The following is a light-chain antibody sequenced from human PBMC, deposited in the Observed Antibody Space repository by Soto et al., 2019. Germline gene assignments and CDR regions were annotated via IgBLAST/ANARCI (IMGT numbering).Light chain of an antibody. CDR1: QSISNR. Sequence: IQVTQSASTLSASVGDRVTIVCRASQSISNRLAWYQQKQGKAPKVLIYDASSLESGVPSRFSGSGSGTDFTLTISRLETEDFAVYFCQQYGTSPRTFGQGTKVDIK. V-gene: IGKV1-5*02. CDR3: QQYGTSPRT. CDR2: DAS. J-gene: IGKJ1*01.